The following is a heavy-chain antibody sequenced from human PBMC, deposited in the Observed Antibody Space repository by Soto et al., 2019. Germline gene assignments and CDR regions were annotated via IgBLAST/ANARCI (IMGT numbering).Heavy chain of an antibody. J-gene: IGHJ4*02. CDR1: GGSISSSSYY. V-gene: IGHV4-39*01. CDR2: IYYSGST. D-gene: IGHD3-3*01. CDR3: ARRTVNIRTFCCGLKTDCFDF. Sequence: SETLSLTCAVSGGSISSSSYYWGWIRQPPGKGLEWIGSIYYSGSTYYTPSLQSRVAISVDTSKNQFSLKLNSVTAADTAVHYCARRTVNIRTFCCGLKTDCFDFWGRRTLVTGSS.